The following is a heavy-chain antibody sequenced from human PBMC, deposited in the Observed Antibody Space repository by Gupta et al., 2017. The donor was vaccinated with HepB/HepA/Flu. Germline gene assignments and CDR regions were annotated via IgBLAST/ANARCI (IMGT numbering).Heavy chain of an antibody. V-gene: IGHV4-34*01. CDR3: ARVLLGVRYQLLSEHNWFDP. Sequence: QVQLQQWGAGLLKPSETLSLTCAASGGSLSGYYWSWIRQPPGKGMEWIGEINHSGSTNYNPSLKSRVTISVDTSKNQFSLKLSSVTAADTAVYYCARVLLGVRYQLLSEHNWFDPWGQGTLVTVSS. J-gene: IGHJ5*02. D-gene: IGHD2-2*01. CDR1: GGSLSGYY. CDR2: INHSGST.